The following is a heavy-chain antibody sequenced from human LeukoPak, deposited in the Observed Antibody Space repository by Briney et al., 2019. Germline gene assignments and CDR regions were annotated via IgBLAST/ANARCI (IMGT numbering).Heavy chain of an antibody. D-gene: IGHD3-10*01. J-gene: IGHJ5*02. CDR3: ARHNMVRGVIGWFDP. V-gene: IGHV4-38-2*01. CDR1: GYSISSGYY. CDR2: IYHSGST. Sequence: SETLSLTCAVSGYSISSGYYWGWIRQPPGKGLEWIGGIYHSGSTYYNPSLKSRVTISVDTSKNQFSLKLSPVTAADTAVYYCARHNMVRGVIGWFDPWGQGTLVTVSS.